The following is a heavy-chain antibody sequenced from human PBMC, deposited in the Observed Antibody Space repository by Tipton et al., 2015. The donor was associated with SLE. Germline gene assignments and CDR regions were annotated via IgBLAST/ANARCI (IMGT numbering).Heavy chain of an antibody. J-gene: IGHJ5*02. V-gene: IGHV3-53*01. Sequence: SLRLSCAASGFTVSSSYMNWVRQAPGKGLGWVSVIYSGGSTYYADSVKGRFTISRDNAKNSLYLQMNSLRAEDTAVYYCARDRHYDILTGWDWFDPWGQGTLVTVSS. D-gene: IGHD3-9*01. CDR2: IYSGGST. CDR3: ARDRHYDILTGWDWFDP. CDR1: GFTVSSSY.